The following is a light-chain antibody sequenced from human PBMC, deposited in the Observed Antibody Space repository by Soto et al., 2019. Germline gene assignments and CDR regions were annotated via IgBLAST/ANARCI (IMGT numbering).Light chain of an antibody. CDR3: QKYNTVPRT. J-gene: IGKJ1*01. V-gene: IGKV1-27*01. CDR2: AAS. Sequence: DIQMTQSPSSLSASVGDRVTITCRASQGISHFLAWYQQKPGKVPKLLIYAASILQSGAPPRFSGSGSGTEFTLTISSLQPEDVATYYCQKYNTVPRTFGQGTKVEI. CDR1: QGISHF.